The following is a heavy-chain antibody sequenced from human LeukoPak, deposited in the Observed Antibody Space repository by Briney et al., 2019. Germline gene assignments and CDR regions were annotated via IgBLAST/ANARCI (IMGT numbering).Heavy chain of an antibody. CDR1: GGSFSSYY. V-gene: IGHV4-4*07. Sequence: SETLSLTCTVSGGSFSSYYWSWIRQRAGKGLEWIGRIDATGSTNYNPSLKSRVIMSVDTSKSQFSLKLSSVTAADTAVYYCARDNPYSSSFDYWGQGILVT. CDR2: IDATGST. CDR3: ARDNPYSSSFDY. D-gene: IGHD6-13*01. J-gene: IGHJ4*02.